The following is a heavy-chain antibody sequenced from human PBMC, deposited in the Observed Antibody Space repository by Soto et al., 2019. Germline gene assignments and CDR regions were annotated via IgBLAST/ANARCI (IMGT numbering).Heavy chain of an antibody. CDR1: GFSFTNAW. CDR3: TTDRGITELVIFAS. V-gene: IGHV3-15*01. CDR2: IKSKIDGGTT. Sequence: EVPLVESGGGLVKPGGSLRLSCATSGFSFTNAWMSWVRQVPGKGLEWVGRIKSKIDGGTTDYPAPVKGRFTISRDDSKNTLSLQMDSLKSEDTGLYYCTTDRGITELVIFASWGLGTLVTVSS. J-gene: IGHJ4*02. D-gene: IGHD1-7*01.